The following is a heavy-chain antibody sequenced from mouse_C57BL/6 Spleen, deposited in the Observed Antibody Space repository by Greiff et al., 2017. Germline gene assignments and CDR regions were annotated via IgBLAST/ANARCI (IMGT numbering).Heavy chain of an antibody. J-gene: IGHJ1*03. CDR1: GYSFTGYY. CDR3: ARGYGNRYFDV. CDR2: INPSTGGT. Sequence: VQLQQSGPELVKPGASVKISCKASGYSFTGYYMNWVKQSPEKSLEWIGEINPSTGGTTYNQKFKAKATLTVDKSSSTAYMQLKSLTSEDSAVYYCARGYGNRYFDVWGTGTTVTVSS. V-gene: IGHV1-42*01. D-gene: IGHD2-1*01.